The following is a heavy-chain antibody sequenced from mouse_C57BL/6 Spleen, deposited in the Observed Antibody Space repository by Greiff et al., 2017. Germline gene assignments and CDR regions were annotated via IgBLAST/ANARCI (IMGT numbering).Heavy chain of an antibody. V-gene: IGHV1-18*01. Sequence: VQLQQPGPELVKPGASVKIPCKASGYTFTDYNMDWVKQSPGQSLEWIGDINPNNGGTIYNQKFKGKATLTVDKSSSTAYMELRSLTSEDTAVYYCARSYYYSHWYFDVWGTGTTVTVSS. CDR1: GYTFTDYN. CDR2: INPNNGGT. CDR3: ARSYYYSHWYFDV. J-gene: IGHJ1*03. D-gene: IGHD1-1*01.